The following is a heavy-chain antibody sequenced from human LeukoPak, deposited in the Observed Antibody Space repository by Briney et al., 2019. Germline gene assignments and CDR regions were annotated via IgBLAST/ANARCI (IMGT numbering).Heavy chain of an antibody. CDR2: MNPKSGGT. CDR1: GYTFTGYY. V-gene: IGHV1-2*02. CDR3: ARSPDILTGEKFDY. D-gene: IGHD3-9*01. J-gene: IGHJ4*02. Sequence: ASVKVSCKASGYTFTGYYVHWVRQAPGQGLEWMGWMNPKSGGTNYAQKFEARVTMNRDTSISTAYMELSRLRFDDTAVHYCARSPDILTGEKFDYWGQGTLVTVSS.